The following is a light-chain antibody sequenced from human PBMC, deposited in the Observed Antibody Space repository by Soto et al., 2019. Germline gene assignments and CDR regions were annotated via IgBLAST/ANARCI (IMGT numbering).Light chain of an antibody. CDR3: QAYDYSLTASV. CDR2: GNR. Sequence: QSVLTQPPSVSAAPGQNVTISCSGSSSNIGAGYDVHWYQQLPGAAPKLVIFGNRNRPSGIPERFSGSKSGTSASLAITGLQAEDEADYYCQAYDYSLTASVFGGGTKLTVL. V-gene: IGLV1-40*01. J-gene: IGLJ3*02. CDR1: SSNIGAGYD.